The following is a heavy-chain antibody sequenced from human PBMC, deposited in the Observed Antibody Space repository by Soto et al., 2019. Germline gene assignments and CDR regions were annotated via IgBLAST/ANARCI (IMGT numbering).Heavy chain of an antibody. CDR2: IIPILGIA. V-gene: IGHV1-69*08. J-gene: IGHJ4*02. Sequence: QVQLVQSGAEVKKPGSSVNVSCKASGGTFSSYTISWVRQAPGQGLEWMGRIIPILGIANYEQKFQGSDTITAEKFPSAASMELSRLRSEDTAAYSWAREVAADGSFDYWGQGNLVAVSS. CDR3: AREVAADGSFDY. CDR1: GGTFSSYT. D-gene: IGHD6-13*01.